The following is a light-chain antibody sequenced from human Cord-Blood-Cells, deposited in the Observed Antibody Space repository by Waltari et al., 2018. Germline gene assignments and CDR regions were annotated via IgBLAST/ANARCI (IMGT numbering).Light chain of an antibody. Sequence: DIVMTQPPDSLAVSLVERATINSTSSQSVLYSSNNKNYLAWYQQKPGQPPKLLIYWASTRESGVPDRFSGSGSETDFTLTISSLEAEDVAVYYCQQYYSTPLTFGGGTKVEIK. CDR2: WAS. CDR1: QSVLYSSNNKNY. CDR3: QQYYSTPLT. V-gene: IGKV4-1*01. J-gene: IGKJ4*01.